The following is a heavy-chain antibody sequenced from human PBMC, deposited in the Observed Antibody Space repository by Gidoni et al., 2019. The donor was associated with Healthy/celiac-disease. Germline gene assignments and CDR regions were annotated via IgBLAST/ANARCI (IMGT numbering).Heavy chain of an antibody. Sequence: EVQMVESGGGLVQPGGSLKLSCAASGFTFSGSAMHWVRQASGKGLEWVGRIRSKANSYATAYAASVKGRFTISRDDSKNTAYLQMNSLKTEDTAVYYCTRPGDFWSGYSGDYWGQGTLVTVSS. CDR1: GFTFSGSA. V-gene: IGHV3-73*02. CDR3: TRPGDFWSGYSGDY. J-gene: IGHJ4*02. D-gene: IGHD3-3*01. CDR2: IRSKANSYAT.